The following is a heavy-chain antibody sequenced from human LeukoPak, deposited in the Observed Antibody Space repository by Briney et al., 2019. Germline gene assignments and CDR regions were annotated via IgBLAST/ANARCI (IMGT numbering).Heavy chain of an antibody. CDR3: AKEWLHYDFWSGRPDAFDI. V-gene: IGHV3-11*01. CDR1: GLIFSDEY. J-gene: IGHJ3*02. CDR2: ISNTADFI. D-gene: IGHD3-3*01. Sequence: PGGSLRLSCAASGLIFSDEYMSWIRQAPGKGLEWVSYISNTADFIAYADSVKGRYTISRDNAKNSLYLQMNSLRAEDTAVYYCAKEWLHYDFWSGRPDAFDIWGQGTMVTVSS.